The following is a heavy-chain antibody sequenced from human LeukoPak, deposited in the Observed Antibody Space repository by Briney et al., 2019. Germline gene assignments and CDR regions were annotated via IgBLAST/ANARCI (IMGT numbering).Heavy chain of an antibody. D-gene: IGHD3-16*01. CDR3: ARARITFGGVIGY. V-gene: IGHV1-3*01. Sequence: GASVKVSCKASGYTFTSCAMHWVRQAPGQRLEWMGWINAGNGNTKYSQKFQGRVTITRDTSASTAYMELSSLRSEDTAVYYCARARITFGGVIGYWGQGTLVTVSS. J-gene: IGHJ4*02. CDR1: GYTFTSCA. CDR2: INAGNGNT.